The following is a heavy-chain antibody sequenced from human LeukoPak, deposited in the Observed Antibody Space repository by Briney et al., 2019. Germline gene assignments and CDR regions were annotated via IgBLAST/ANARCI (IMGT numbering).Heavy chain of an antibody. Sequence: GASVTVSCKASGYTFTSYDINWVRQATGQGLEWMGWMNPNSGNTGYAQKFQGRVTMTRNTSISTAYMELSSLRSEDTAVYYCARGLMATKSMSGYWGQGTLVTVSS. CDR3: ARGLMATKSMSGY. CDR1: GYTFTSYD. D-gene: IGHD5-12*01. J-gene: IGHJ4*02. CDR2: MNPNSGNT. V-gene: IGHV1-8*01.